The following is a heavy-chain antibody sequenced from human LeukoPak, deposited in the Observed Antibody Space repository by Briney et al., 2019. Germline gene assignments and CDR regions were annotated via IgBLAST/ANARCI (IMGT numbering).Heavy chain of an antibody. CDR1: GYTFTSYG. D-gene: IGHD3-3*01. CDR3: ARERTIFGVVIIDY. V-gene: IGHV1-18*01. J-gene: IGHJ4*02. Sequence: ASVKVSCKASGYTFTSYGISWVRQAPGQGLEWMGWISAYNGNTNYAQKLQGRVTMTTDTPTSTAYMELRSLRSDDTAVYYCARERTIFGVVIIDYWGQGTLVTVSS. CDR2: ISAYNGNT.